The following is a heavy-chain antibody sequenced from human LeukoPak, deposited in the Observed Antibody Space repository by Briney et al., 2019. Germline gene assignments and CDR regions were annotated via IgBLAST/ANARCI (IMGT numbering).Heavy chain of an antibody. Sequence: GGSLRLSCAASGFTFSSYGMHWVRQAPGKGLEWVAFIRYDGSNKYYADSVKGRFTISRDNSKNTLYLQMNSLRAEDTAVYYCARVVPAANLYYYYYMGVWGKGTTVTISS. CDR1: GFTFSSYG. D-gene: IGHD2-2*01. CDR2: IRYDGSNK. V-gene: IGHV3-30*02. CDR3: ARVVPAANLYYYYYMGV. J-gene: IGHJ6*03.